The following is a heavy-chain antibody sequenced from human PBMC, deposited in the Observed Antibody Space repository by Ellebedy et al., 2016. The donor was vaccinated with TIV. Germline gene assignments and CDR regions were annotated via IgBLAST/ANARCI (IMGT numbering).Heavy chain of an antibody. J-gene: IGHJ5*02. CDR3: ARHVGSGSFPDWFDP. D-gene: IGHD3-10*01. CDR1: GGSISSSSYY. Sequence: MPSETLSLTCTVSGGSISSSSYYWGWIRQPPGKGLEWSGTINYRGSTYYNPSLKSRVTISVDTSKNQFSLKLNSVTAADTAVYYCARHVGSGSFPDWFDPWGQGTLVTVSS. V-gene: IGHV4-39*01. CDR2: INYRGST.